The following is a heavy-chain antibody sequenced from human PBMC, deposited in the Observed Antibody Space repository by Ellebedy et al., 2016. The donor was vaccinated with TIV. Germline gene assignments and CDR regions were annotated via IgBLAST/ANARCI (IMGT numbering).Heavy chain of an antibody. D-gene: IGHD6-19*01. CDR3: ARLDAIIAVKSLDY. CDR2: IKQDGSEK. J-gene: IGHJ4*02. V-gene: IGHV3-7*03. CDR1: GFTFSRYW. Sequence: GESLKISCAASGFTFSRYWMNWVRQAPGKGLEWVASIKQDGSEKCYVDSVKGRFTISRDNAKNSLYLQMNSLRAEDTAVYFCARLDAIIAVKSLDYWGQGTLVTVSS.